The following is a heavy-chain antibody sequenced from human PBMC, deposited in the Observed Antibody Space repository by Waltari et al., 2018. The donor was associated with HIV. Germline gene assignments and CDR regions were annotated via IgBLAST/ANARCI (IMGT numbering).Heavy chain of an antibody. CDR2: IYPGDSDT. V-gene: IGHV5-51*03. D-gene: IGHD6-13*01. Sequence: EVQLVQSGAEVKKPGESLKISCKGSGYSFTSYWIGWVRQIPGKGLEWMGIIYPGDSDTRYSPSFQGQVTISADKSISTAYLQWSSLKASDTAMYYCARTGIAAAGTVKIIDYWGQGTLVTVSS. J-gene: IGHJ4*02. CDR3: ARTGIAAAGTVKIIDY. CDR1: GYSFTSYW.